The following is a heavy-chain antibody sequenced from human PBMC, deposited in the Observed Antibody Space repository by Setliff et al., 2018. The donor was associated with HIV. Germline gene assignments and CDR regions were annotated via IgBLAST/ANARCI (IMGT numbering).Heavy chain of an antibody. CDR3: ARHSPSDY. CDR2: INHSAST. J-gene: IGHJ4*02. Sequence: SETLSLTCAVYGGSFNGYYWSWIRQPPGKGLEWIGEINHSASTSYNPSLKSRVTISVDTSKNQFSLKLSSVTAADTAVYYCARHSPSDYWGQGTLVTVSS. CDR1: GGSFNGYY. V-gene: IGHV4-34*01.